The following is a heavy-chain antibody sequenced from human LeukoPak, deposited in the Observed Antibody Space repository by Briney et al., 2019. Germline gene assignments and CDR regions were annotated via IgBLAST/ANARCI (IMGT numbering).Heavy chain of an antibody. CDR2: ISSSSSGTTI. CDR1: GFTFSDYY. D-gene: IGHD1-26*01. Sequence: GGSLRLSCAASGFTFSDYYMSWIRQAPGEGLEWVSYISSSSSGTTIYSADSVKGRFTISRDDAKNSLYLQMNSLRAEDTAVYYCARGVGANPRHYFDYWGQGTLVTVSS. J-gene: IGHJ4*02. CDR3: ARGVGANPRHYFDY. V-gene: IGHV3-11*01.